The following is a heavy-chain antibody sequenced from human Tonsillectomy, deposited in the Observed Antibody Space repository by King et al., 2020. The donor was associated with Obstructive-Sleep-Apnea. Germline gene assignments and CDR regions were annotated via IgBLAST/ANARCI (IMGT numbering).Heavy chain of an antibody. CDR1: GGSIGSGGYS. D-gene: IGHD2-15*01. CDR2: IYNSEST. J-gene: IGHJ5*02. V-gene: IGHV4-30-4*07. CDR3: AREEYCSGGTCYSNNWFDP. Sequence: QLQESGPGLVKPSQTLSLTCAVSGGSIGSGGYSWSWIRQPPGKGLEWIGYIYNSESTYYNPSLKTRVTMSVDTSKNHFSLRLSSVSVADTAVYYCAREEYCSGGTCYSNNWFDPWGQGTLVTVSS.